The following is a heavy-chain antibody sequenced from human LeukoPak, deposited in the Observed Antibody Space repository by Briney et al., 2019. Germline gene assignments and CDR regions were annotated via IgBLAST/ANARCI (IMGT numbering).Heavy chain of an antibody. CDR3: ARRQFRRYYYESCGSAFGI. CDR2: FYYSGST. Sequence: SETLSLTCTVSGDSISSYYWSWIRQPAGKGLEWIGYFYYSGSTNYNPSLKSRSTISVDTSKNQFSLKLSPVTAADTAVYYCARRQFRRYYYESCGSAFGIWGQGTMVTVSS. V-gene: IGHV4-59*08. J-gene: IGHJ3*02. D-gene: IGHD3-22*01. CDR1: GDSISSYY.